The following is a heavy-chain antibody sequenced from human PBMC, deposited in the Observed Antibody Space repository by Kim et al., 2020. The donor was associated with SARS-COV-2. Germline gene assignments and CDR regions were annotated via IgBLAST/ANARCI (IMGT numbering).Heavy chain of an antibody. J-gene: IGHJ4*01. Sequence: ASVKVSCKASGYTFTGFYIHWVRQAPGQGLEWMGGIYPNDGSTNYAQEFQGTLTVTRDASTSTAYMELSSLTSEDTAIYYCARAPYFGGTSGSNSLDYWG. CDR2: IYPNDGST. V-gene: IGHV1-46*01. D-gene: IGHD4-17*01. CDR1: GYTFTGFY. CDR3: ARAPYFGGTSGSNSLDY.